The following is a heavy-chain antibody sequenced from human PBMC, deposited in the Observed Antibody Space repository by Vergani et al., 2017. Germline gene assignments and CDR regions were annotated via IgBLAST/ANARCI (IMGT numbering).Heavy chain of an antibody. V-gene: IGHV1-69*01. CDR1: GGTFSSYA. J-gene: IGHJ1*01. D-gene: IGHD2-2*01. Sequence: QVQLVQSGAEVKKPGSSVKVSCKASGGTFSSYAISWVRQAPGQGLEWMGGIIPIFGTANYAQKFQGRVTITAEESTSTADMGRSSLGSEETAVYYCAGGGYCSSTSCYWGAEYFQHWGQGTLVTVSS. CDR2: IIPIFGTA. CDR3: AGGGYCSSTSCYWGAEYFQH.